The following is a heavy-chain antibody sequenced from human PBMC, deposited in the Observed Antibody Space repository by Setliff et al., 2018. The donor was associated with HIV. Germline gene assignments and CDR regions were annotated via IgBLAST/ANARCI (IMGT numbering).Heavy chain of an antibody. J-gene: IGHJ6*02. Sequence: GGSLRLSCAASGFTFNDYSMNWVRQAPGKGLEWVSSISSSSSYIYYADSVKGRFTISRDNAKNSLYLQMNSLRAEDTAVYYCAKDIEYCTGGGCYQPYYYYYGMDVWGQGTTVTVSS. CDR2: ISSSSSYI. D-gene: IGHD2-15*01. CDR3: AKDIEYCTGGGCYQPYYYYYGMDV. CDR1: GFTFNDYS. V-gene: IGHV3-21*01.